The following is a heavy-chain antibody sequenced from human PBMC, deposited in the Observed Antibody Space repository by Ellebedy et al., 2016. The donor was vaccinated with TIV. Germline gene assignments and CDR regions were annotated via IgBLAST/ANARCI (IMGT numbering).Heavy chain of an antibody. D-gene: IGHD3-22*01. V-gene: IGHV3-21*01. J-gene: IGHJ5*02. CDR2: ISSNSNYI. CDR1: GFTFSSYS. Sequence: GESLKISCAASGFTFSSYSMNWVRQAPGKGLGWVSSISSNSNYIYYADSVRGRFTISRDNAKKSLYLQMNSLRAEDTAVYYCARDIHYYDSSGYYFWFDPWGQGTLVTVSS. CDR3: ARDIHYYDSSGYYFWFDP.